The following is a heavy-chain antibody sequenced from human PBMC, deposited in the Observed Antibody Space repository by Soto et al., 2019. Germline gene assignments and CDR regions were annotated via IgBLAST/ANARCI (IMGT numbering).Heavy chain of an antibody. CDR1: GGTFSSYT. Sequence: QVQLVQSGAEVKKPGSSVKVSCKASGGTFSSYTISWVRQAPGQGLEWMGRIIPILGIANYAQKFQGRVTIIADKSTTPAYMELSSLRSEDTAVYXCAREGGYCSGGSCRFPFFFDYWGQGTLVTVSS. CDR3: AREGGYCSGGSCRFPFFFDY. V-gene: IGHV1-69*08. CDR2: IIPILGIA. D-gene: IGHD2-15*01. J-gene: IGHJ4*02.